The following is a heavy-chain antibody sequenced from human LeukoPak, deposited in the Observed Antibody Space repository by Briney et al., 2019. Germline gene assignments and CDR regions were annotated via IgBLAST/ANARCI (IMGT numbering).Heavy chain of an antibody. Sequence: GGSLRLSCSASGFTFSSCGMHWVRQAPGMGLEWVAMISYDGNAKYYADSVRGRFAISRDNSKNTLYLQMNSLRAEDTAVYYCAKGQGGPYSSGWQEYFQHWGQGTLVTVSS. V-gene: IGHV3-30*18. J-gene: IGHJ1*01. CDR2: ISYDGNAK. CDR3: AKGQGGPYSSGWQEYFQH. D-gene: IGHD6-19*01. CDR1: GFTFSSCG.